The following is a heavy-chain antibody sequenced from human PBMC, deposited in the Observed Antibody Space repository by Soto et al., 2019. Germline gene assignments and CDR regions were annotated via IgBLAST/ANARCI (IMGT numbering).Heavy chain of an antibody. CDR3: ANDTRALSFSEWDLGGFEY. Sequence: PGGSLRLSCAASGFTFSSYGMHWVRQAPGKGLEWVAVISYDGSNKYYADSVKGRFTISRDNSKNTLYLQMNSLRAEDTAVYYCANDTRALSFSEWDLGGFEYWGQGTLVTVS. CDR1: GFTFSSYG. V-gene: IGHV3-30*18. J-gene: IGHJ4*02. CDR2: ISYDGSNK. D-gene: IGHD3-3*01.